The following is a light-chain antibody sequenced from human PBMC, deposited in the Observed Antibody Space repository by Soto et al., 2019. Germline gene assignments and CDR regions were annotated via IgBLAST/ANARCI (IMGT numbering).Light chain of an antibody. V-gene: IGKV2-30*02. J-gene: IGKJ2*01. CDR3: MQGTHWPYT. CDR2: KIS. CDR1: QTLVHSDGNIY. Sequence: DVMMTQSPLSLTVITGQPASISCRSSQTLVHSDGNIYLNWFQQRPGQSPRRLIYKISNRDSGVQDRFSGSGSGTDFTLKISRVEAEDVGVYYCMQGTHWPYTFGQETKLEIK.